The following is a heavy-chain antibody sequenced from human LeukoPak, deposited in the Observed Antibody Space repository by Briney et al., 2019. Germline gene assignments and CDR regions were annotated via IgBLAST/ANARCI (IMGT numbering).Heavy chain of an antibody. CDR3: AKDMGGIAVAGYQSYGMDV. D-gene: IGHD6-19*01. J-gene: IGHJ6*04. Sequence: GGSLRLSCAASGFTFDDYAMHWVRQAPGKGLEGVSGISWNSGSIGYADSVKGRFTISRDNAKNSLYLQMNSLRAEDMALYYCAKDMGGIAVAGYQSYGMDVWGKGTTVTVSS. CDR2: ISWNSGSI. CDR1: GFTFDDYA. V-gene: IGHV3-9*03.